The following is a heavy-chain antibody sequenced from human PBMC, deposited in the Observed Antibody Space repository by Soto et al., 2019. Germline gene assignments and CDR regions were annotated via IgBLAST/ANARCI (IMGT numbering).Heavy chain of an antibody. V-gene: IGHV3-21*01. CDR3: AREDSIIIPAVSDF. Sequence: PGGSLRLSCTVSGFAFNNYGISWVRQAPGKGLEWVSSISKSDYTYYPDSVKGRFTISRDNAKNSVSLQMNTLRVEDTAVYYCAREDSIIIPAVSDFWGQGTLVTVSS. D-gene: IGHD2-2*01. CDR1: GFAFNNYG. CDR2: ISKSDYT. J-gene: IGHJ4*02.